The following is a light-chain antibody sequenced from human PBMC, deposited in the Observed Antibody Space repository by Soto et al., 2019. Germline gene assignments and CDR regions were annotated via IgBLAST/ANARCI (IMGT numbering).Light chain of an antibody. V-gene: IGLV1-40*01. J-gene: IGLJ2*01. Sequence: QSVLTQPPSVSGAPGQRVTISCTGTSSNIGARYDVHWYQQLPGTAPKLLIYGNNYRPSGVPDRFSGSRSDTSASLAITGFQAEDEADYYCQSYDTSLSGMLFGGGTKVTVL. CDR3: QSYDTSLSGML. CDR2: GNN. CDR1: SSNIGARYD.